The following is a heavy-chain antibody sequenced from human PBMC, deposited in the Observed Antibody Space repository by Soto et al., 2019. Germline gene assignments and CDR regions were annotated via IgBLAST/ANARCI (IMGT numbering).Heavy chain of an antibody. CDR2: IYFSGST. V-gene: IGHV4-39*01. CDR3: ARQRIVAAGTFVDY. J-gene: IGHJ4*02. Sequence: PSETLSLTCIVSGDLINSTSYYWGWIRQPPGQGLEWIASIYFSGSTYNNPSLKSRLTVSVDTSKSQFSLKLSSVTAADTALYYCARQRIVAAGTFVDYWGQGSLVTVSS. CDR1: GDLINSTSYY. D-gene: IGHD6-13*01.